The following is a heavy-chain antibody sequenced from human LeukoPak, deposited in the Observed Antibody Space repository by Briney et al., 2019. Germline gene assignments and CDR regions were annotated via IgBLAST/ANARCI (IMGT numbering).Heavy chain of an antibody. CDR2: ISYDGSNK. J-gene: IGHJ4*02. D-gene: IGHD3/OR15-3a*01. V-gene: IGHV3-30-3*01. Sequence: PGRSLRLSCAASGFTFSSYAMHWVRQAPGKGLEWVAVISYDGSNKYYADSVKGRFTISRDNSKNTLYLQMNSLRAEDTAVYYCARNGLGLYYWGQGTLVTVSS. CDR3: ARNGLGLYY. CDR1: GFTFSSYA.